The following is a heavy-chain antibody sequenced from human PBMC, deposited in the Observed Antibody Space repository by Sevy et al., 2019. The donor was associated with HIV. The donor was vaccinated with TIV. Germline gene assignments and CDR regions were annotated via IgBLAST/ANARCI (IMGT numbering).Heavy chain of an antibody. J-gene: IGHJ4*02. Sequence: GGSLRLSCAASGFTFNYHFMNWVRQVPGKGLEWVSYISSASSYINYSDSVKGRFTISRDNAKNLVFLEMNNIRPEDTAVYFCARGDYYGSLYYFDYWGQGTLVTVSS. CDR1: GFTFNYHF. CDR2: ISSASSYI. CDR3: ARGDYYGSLYYFDY. D-gene: IGHD3-10*01. V-gene: IGHV3-21*01.